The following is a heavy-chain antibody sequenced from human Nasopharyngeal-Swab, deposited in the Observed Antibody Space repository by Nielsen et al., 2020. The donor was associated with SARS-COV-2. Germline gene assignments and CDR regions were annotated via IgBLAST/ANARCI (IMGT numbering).Heavy chain of an antibody. J-gene: IGHJ5*02. CDR3: AKGSSWEAYNWFDP. CDR1: GFTFDDYA. V-gene: IGHV3-9*01. D-gene: IGHD1-26*01. CDR2: ISWNSGSI. Sequence: SLRLSCAASGFTFDDYAMHWVRQAPGKGLEWVSGISWNSGSIGYADSVKGRLTISRDNAKNSLYLQMNSLRAEDTALYYCAKGSSWEAYNWFDPWGQGTLVTVSS.